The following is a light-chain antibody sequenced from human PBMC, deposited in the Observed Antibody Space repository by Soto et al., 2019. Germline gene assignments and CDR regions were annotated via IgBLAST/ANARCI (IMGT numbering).Light chain of an antibody. J-gene: IGKJ5*01. Sequence: EIVLTQSPATLSLSPGERTTLSCRASQSVSSYLAWYQQKPGQAPRLLIYDASNRANGIPARFSGSGSGTDFTLTISSLEPEDFAVYYCQQRGKWPITFGQGTRLEIK. V-gene: IGKV3-11*01. CDR1: QSVSSY. CDR2: DAS. CDR3: QQRGKWPIT.